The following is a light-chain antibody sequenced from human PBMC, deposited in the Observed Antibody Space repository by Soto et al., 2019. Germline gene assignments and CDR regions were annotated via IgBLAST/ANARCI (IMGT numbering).Light chain of an antibody. J-gene: IGLJ3*02. Sequence: QSALTQPRSVSGSPGQSVTISCTGTSSDVGTYNSVSWYQQHPGKVPKLVIYDVTKRPSGVPDRFSGSKFDNTASLTISGLQAEDEADYYCSSFTVTYTRVFGGGTKLTVL. CDR3: SSFTVTYTRV. CDR2: DVT. V-gene: IGLV2-11*01. CDR1: SSDVGTYNS.